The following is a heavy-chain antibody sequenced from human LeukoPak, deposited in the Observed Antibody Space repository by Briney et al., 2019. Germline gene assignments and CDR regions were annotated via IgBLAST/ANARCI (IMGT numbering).Heavy chain of an antibody. V-gene: IGHV3-7*01. CDR3: ARDTLGEGEDANYAVYYFDY. D-gene: IGHD4/OR15-4a*01. CDR1: GFRFNTYW. CDR2: IKQDGNEK. J-gene: IGHJ4*02. Sequence: GGSLRLSCAASGFRFNTYWMSWVRQAPGQGLEWVANIKQDGNEKYYADSVKGRFTISRDNGKNSLDLQMNSLRADDTAVYYCARDTLGEGEDANYAVYYFDYWGQGTVVTVSS.